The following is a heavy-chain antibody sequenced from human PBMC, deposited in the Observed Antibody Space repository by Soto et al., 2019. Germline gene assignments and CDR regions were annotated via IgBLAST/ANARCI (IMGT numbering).Heavy chain of an antibody. J-gene: IGHJ6*01. CDR2: IGCICSTV. V-gene: IGHV3-11*01. CDR3: ARGEEFGGLGDYDHFYGMEV. D-gene: IGHD2-15*01. Sequence: PVGSLRLSCAASVCTFTDYYMSCIRNPPGQWLEWFSYIGCICSTVDYADSVKGRCRISMADDYNWLYLQMIIMRAEDKAVYYCARGEEFGGLGDYDHFYGMEVWGQGAMVTVSS. CDR1: VCTFTDYY.